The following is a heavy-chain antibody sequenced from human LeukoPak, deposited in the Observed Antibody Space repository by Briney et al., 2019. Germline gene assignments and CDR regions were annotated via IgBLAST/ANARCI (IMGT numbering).Heavy chain of an antibody. CDR3: AREAAVAGTVNY. CDR2: INHSGIT. Sequence: SETLSLTCAVYGGSFSDYYWSWIRQPPGKGLEWIGEINHSGITSYNPSLKSRVTISVHTSKNQFSLKLNSVTAADTAVYYCAREAAVAGTVNYWGQGTLVTVSS. D-gene: IGHD6-19*01. J-gene: IGHJ4*02. V-gene: IGHV4-34*01. CDR1: GGSFSDYY.